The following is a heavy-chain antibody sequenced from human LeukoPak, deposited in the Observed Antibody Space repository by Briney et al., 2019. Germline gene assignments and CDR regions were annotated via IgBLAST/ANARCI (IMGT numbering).Heavy chain of an antibody. CDR1: GFTFSNYG. J-gene: IGHJ6*02. V-gene: IGHV3-21*01. CDR2: ISSGSNNI. CDR3: ARHRIVVVPAAKSYFYYGMDV. Sequence: GGSLRLSCAATGFTFSNYGMNWVRQAPGKGLEWVSSISSGSNNIYYADSLKGRFTISRDNDQNSLFLQINSLRGEDTGVYYCARHRIVVVPAAKSYFYYGMDVWGQGTTVTVSS. D-gene: IGHD2-2*01.